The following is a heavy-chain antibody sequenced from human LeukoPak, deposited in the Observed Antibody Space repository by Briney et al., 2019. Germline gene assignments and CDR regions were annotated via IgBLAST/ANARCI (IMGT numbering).Heavy chain of an antibody. CDR2: INPSGGST. J-gene: IGHJ5*02. Sequence: ASVKVSCKASGYTLTSYYMHWVRQAPGQGLEWMGIINPSGGSTSYAQKFQGRVTMTRDMSTSTVYMELSSLRSEDTAVYYCARGGFVGSYFVNWFDPWGQGTLVTVSS. CDR1: GYTLTSYY. D-gene: IGHD1-26*01. V-gene: IGHV1-46*01. CDR3: ARGGFVGSYFVNWFDP.